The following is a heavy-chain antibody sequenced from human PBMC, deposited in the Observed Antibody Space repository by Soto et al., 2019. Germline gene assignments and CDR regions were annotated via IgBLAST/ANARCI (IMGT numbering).Heavy chain of an antibody. V-gene: IGHV1-18*01. Sequence: VQLVQSGAEVKKPGASVRLSCKAAGYTFHTYGISWVRQAPGHGLEWMGWISTFNGETRYAQKFQARVTVTTDTSTTTGYMELRSLRSDDTAVYYCARDVGYCSSSTCLIDYWGQGTLVTVSS. CDR3: ARDVGYCSSSTCLIDY. D-gene: IGHD2-2*01. CDR1: GYTFHTYG. J-gene: IGHJ4*02. CDR2: ISTFNGET.